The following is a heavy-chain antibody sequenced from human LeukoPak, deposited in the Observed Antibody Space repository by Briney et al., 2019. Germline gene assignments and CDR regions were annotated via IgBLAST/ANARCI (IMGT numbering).Heavy chain of an antibody. D-gene: IGHD4-17*01. CDR2: ISSSSSYI. J-gene: IGHJ4*02. CDR1: GFTFSSYS. CDR3: AREEAVTTSEYYFDY. V-gene: IGHV3-21*01. Sequence: GGSLRLSCAASGFTFSSYSMNWVRQAPGKGLEWVSSISSSSSYIYYADSVKGRFTISRDNAKNSLYLQMNSLRAEDTAVYYCAREEAVTTSEYYFDYWGQGTLVTVSS.